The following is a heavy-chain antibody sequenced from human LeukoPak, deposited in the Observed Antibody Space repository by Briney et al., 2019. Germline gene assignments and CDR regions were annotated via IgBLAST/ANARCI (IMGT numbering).Heavy chain of an antibody. V-gene: IGHV1-69*13. Sequence: SVKVSCKASGGTFSSYAISWVRQAPGQGLEWMGGIIPIFGTANYAQKFQGRVTITADESTGTAYMELSSLRSEDTAVYYCAKEVPAADYSYGMDVWGQGTTVTVSS. D-gene: IGHD2-2*01. CDR2: IIPIFGTA. J-gene: IGHJ6*02. CDR3: AKEVPAADYSYGMDV. CDR1: GGTFSSYA.